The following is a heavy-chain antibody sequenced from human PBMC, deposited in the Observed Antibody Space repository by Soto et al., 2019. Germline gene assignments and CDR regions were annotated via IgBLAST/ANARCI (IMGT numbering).Heavy chain of an antibody. V-gene: IGHV3-23*01. Sequence: EVQLLESGGGFVQPGGSLRLSCVVSGFTFRTYAMTWVRQAPGKGLEWVSFISNSGGRTNYADSVRGRFTTSRDNSKNTLYQQMNSLRAEDTAIYYCAKGHASGSWGPGTQVTVSS. J-gene: IGHJ5*02. CDR2: ISNSGGRT. D-gene: IGHD6-25*01. CDR3: AKGHASGS. CDR1: GFTFRTYA.